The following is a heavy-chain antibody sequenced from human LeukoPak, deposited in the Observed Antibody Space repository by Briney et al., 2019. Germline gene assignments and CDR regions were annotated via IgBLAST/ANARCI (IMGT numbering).Heavy chain of an antibody. D-gene: IGHD6-19*01. CDR3: ARVAAMAQAVMFDY. Sequence: SETLSLTCTVSGGSISSYYWTWIRQPPGKGLEGIGHIYYSGSTNYNPSLKSPVTISIETSKNQFSLRMSSVTAADTAVYYCARVAAMAQAVMFDYWGKGTLLTVFS. V-gene: IGHV4-59*01. CDR1: GGSISSYY. J-gene: IGHJ4*02. CDR2: IYYSGST.